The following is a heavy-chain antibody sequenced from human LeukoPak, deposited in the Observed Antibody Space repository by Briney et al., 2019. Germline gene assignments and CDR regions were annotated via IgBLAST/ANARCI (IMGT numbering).Heavy chain of an antibody. Sequence: PSETLSLTCSVSGGSISSSSYYWGWIRQPPGKGLEWIGSIYYSGSTYYNPSLKSRVTISVDTSKNQFSLKLSSVTAADTAVYYCARGVARSSKFHFSYYFDYWGQGTLVTVSS. D-gene: IGHD6-6*01. CDR1: GGSISSSSYY. CDR3: ARGVARSSKFHFSYYFDY. V-gene: IGHV4-39*07. J-gene: IGHJ4*02. CDR2: IYYSGST.